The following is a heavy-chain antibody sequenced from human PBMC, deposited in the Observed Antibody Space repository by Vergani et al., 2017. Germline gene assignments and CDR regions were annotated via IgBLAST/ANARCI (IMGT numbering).Heavy chain of an antibody. V-gene: IGHV3-30*18. Sequence: QVQLAESGGGRVQPGRSLSLSCAASGFSFSSHAIHWVHQAPGKGLEWVAVISNDGSKKYYADSVKGRFTISRDNSKNTLDLQMNSLRTQDTAVYYCAKADSVTSGSLQYNFYMDVWGKGTTVTVS. CDR1: GFSFSSHA. CDR3: AKADSVTSGSLQYNFYMDV. D-gene: IGHD3-10*01. J-gene: IGHJ6*03. CDR2: ISNDGSKK.